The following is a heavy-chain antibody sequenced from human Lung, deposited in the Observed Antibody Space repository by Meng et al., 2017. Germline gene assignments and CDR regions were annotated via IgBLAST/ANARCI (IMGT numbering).Heavy chain of an antibody. V-gene: IGHV3-53*01. CDR2: IYSGGST. J-gene: IGHJ6*02. CDR1: GFTVSSNY. CDR3: ARDLRIPGTTGYYYYYGMDV. Sequence: GGSLRLSCAASGFTVSSNYMSWVRQAPGKGLEWVSVIYSGGSTYYADSVKGRFTISRDNSKNTLYLQMNSLRAEDTAVYYCARDLRIPGTTGYYYYYGMDVWGQGTTVTVSS. D-gene: IGHD1-7*01.